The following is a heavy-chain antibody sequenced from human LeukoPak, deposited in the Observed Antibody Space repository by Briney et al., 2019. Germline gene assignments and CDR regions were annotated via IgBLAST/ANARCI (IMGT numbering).Heavy chain of an antibody. Sequence: GGSLRLSCTASGFTFSNYAMSWVRQAPGKGLEWVSAISGINSLTYYAASVKGRLTISRDNSMNTLYLQMNSLRGDDTAVYYGAKGGVTTEPYFDSWGQGTLVTVSS. CDR3: AKGGVTTEPYFDS. D-gene: IGHD1-1*01. V-gene: IGHV3-23*01. CDR2: ISGINSLT. CDR1: GFTFSNYA. J-gene: IGHJ4*02.